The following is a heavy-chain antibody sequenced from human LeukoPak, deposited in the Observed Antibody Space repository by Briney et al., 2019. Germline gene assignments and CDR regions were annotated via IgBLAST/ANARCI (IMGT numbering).Heavy chain of an antibody. CDR2: IYYSGST. J-gene: IGHJ4*02. D-gene: IGHD6-13*01. V-gene: IGHV4-59*12. CDR3: ARASIAAAGDFDY. CDR1: GGSISSYY. Sequence: SETLSLTCTVSGGSISSYYWSWIRQPPGKGLEWIGYIYYSGSTNYNPSLKSRVTMSVDTSKNQFSLKLSSVTAADTAVYYCARASIAAAGDFDYWGQGTLVTVSS.